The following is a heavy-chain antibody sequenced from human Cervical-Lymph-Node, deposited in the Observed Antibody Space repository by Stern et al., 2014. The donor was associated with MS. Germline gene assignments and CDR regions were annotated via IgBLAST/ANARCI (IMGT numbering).Heavy chain of an antibody. CDR3: ARHKGSGLRNFDY. D-gene: IGHD6-19*01. V-gene: IGHV4-39*01. J-gene: IGHJ4*02. CDR2: IYYSGST. CDR1: GGSISSSSYY. Sequence: QVQLQESRPGLVKPSVTLSLTCTVSGGSISSSSYYWGWIRQPPGKGLEWIGSIYYSGSTYYNPSLKSRVTISVDTSKNQFSLKLSSVTAADTAVYYCARHKGSGLRNFDYWGQGTLVTVSS.